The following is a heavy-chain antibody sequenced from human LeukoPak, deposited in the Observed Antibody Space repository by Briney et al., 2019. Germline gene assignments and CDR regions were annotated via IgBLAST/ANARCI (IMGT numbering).Heavy chain of an antibody. CDR3: ARDRAQYYYGSGSYRPYYYYGMDV. V-gene: IGHV3-11*05. J-gene: IGHJ6*02. D-gene: IGHD3-10*01. Sequence: GGSLRLSCAASGFTFSDCYMSWIRQAPGKGLEWVSYISSSSSYTNYADSVKGRFTISRDNAKNSLYLQMNSLRAEDTAVYYCARDRAQYYYGSGSYRPYYYYGMDVWGQGTTVTVSS. CDR2: ISSSSSYT. CDR1: GFTFSDCY.